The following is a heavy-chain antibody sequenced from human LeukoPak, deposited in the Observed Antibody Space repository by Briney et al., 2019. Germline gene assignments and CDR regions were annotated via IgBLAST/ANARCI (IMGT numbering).Heavy chain of an antibody. CDR3: ARASTPGDY. V-gene: IGHV3-48*03. CDR1: GFTFSSYE. Sequence: GGSLRLSCAASGFTFSSYEMNWVRQAPGKGLEWASYISSSGSTIYYADSVKGRFTISRDNAKNSLYLQMNSLRAEDTAVYYCARASTPGDYWGQGTLVTVSS. D-gene: IGHD5/OR15-5a*01. J-gene: IGHJ4*02. CDR2: ISSSGSTI.